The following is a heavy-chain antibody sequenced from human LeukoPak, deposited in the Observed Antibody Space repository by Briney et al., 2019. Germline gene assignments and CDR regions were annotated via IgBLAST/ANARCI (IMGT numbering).Heavy chain of an antibody. CDR3: AKHPFRGGSTWYYFDY. V-gene: IGHV3-23*01. CDR1: GFTFSNFA. Sequence: GGSLRLSCAASGFTFSNFAMSWVRQAPGKGLEWVSAISGSGVSTFYADSVKGRFTISRDKSKNTLYLQMNSLRVEDTAVYYCAKHPFRGGSTWYYFDYWGQGTLVTVSS. D-gene: IGHD6-13*01. J-gene: IGHJ4*02. CDR2: ISGSGVST.